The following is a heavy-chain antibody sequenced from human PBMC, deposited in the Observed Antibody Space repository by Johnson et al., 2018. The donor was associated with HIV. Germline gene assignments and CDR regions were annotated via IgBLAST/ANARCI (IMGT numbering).Heavy chain of an antibody. CDR1: GFTFSSYG. V-gene: IGHV3-33*01. Sequence: QMLLVESGGGVVQPGRSLRLSCAASGFTFSSYGMHWVRQAPGKGLEWVAFIRYDGSNKYYADSVKGRFTISRDNSKNMMYLQMNSLSGEDIAQYYCVREGGDCSSTSCYQDAFDIWGQGTMVTVSS. CDR3: VREGGDCSSTSCYQDAFDI. D-gene: IGHD2-2*01. J-gene: IGHJ3*02. CDR2: IRYDGSNK.